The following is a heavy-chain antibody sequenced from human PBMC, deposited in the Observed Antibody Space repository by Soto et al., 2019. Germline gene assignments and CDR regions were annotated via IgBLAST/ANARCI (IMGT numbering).Heavy chain of an antibody. Sequence: SETLSLTCTVSGGSISSGGYYWSWIRQHPGKGLEWIGYIYYSGSTYYNPSLKSRVTISVDTSKNQFSLKLSSVTAADTAVYYCAREGSHYCSGGSCYQFDYWGQGTLVTVAS. V-gene: IGHV4-31*03. J-gene: IGHJ4*02. CDR1: GGSISSGGYY. D-gene: IGHD2-15*01. CDR3: AREGSHYCSGGSCYQFDY. CDR2: IYYSGST.